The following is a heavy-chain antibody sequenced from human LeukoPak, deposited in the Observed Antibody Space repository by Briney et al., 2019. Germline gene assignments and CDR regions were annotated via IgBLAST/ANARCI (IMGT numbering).Heavy chain of an antibody. J-gene: IGHJ4*02. Sequence: ASVNVSCKASGYSFTSYDINWVRQATGQGLEWVGSMNPNGGNTDYAQKLQGRITMTRSTSISTAYMELSSLRSEDTAVYYCARGDYWGQGTLVTVSS. CDR3: ARGDY. V-gene: IGHV1-8*01. CDR1: GYSFTSYD. CDR2: MNPNGGNT.